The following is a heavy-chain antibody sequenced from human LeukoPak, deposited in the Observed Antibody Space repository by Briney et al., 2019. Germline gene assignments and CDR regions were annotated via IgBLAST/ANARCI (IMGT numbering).Heavy chain of an antibody. D-gene: IGHD3-9*01. V-gene: IGHV4-59*01. CDR1: GGSISTYY. CDR3: ARVTGYTIEDYFDY. CDR2: IYYSGST. J-gene: IGHJ4*02. Sequence: SETLSLTCTVSGGSISTYYWSWIRQPPGKGLEWIGYIYYSGSTNYNPSLKSRVTISVKTSKNQFSLKLRSVTAADTAVYYCARVTGYTIEDYFDYWGQGTLVTVSS.